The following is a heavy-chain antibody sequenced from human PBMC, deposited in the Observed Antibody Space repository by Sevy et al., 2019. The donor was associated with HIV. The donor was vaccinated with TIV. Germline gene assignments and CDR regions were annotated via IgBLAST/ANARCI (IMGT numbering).Heavy chain of an antibody. V-gene: IGHV3-21*01. CDR1: GFTFSSYS. Sequence: GGSLRLSCAASGFTFSSYSMNWVRQAPGKGLEWVSSISRSTSSIYYADSVKGRFTISRDNAKNSLYLQMNSLRAEDTAVYYCAREMVYYGSGSYSDYWGLGTLVTVSS. CDR2: ISRSTSSI. J-gene: IGHJ4*02. CDR3: AREMVYYGSGSYSDY. D-gene: IGHD3-10*01.